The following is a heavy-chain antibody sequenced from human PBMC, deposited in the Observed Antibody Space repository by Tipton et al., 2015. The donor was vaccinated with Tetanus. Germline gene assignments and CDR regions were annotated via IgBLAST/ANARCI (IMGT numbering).Heavy chain of an antibody. D-gene: IGHD4-17*01. CDR1: GGSFSGYY. CDR2: INHSGST. CDR3: AGEGDYVTWWFDP. J-gene: IGHJ5*02. Sequence: TLSLTCAVYGGSFSGYYWSWIRQPPGKGLEWIGEINHSGSTNYNPSLKSRVTISVDTSKNQFSLKLSSVTAADTAVYYCAGEGDYVTWWFDPWGQGTLVTVSS. V-gene: IGHV4-34*01.